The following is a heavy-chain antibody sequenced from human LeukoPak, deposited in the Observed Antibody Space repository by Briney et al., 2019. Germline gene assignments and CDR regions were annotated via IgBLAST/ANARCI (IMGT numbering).Heavy chain of an antibody. CDR1: GYSISSGYY. CDR3: ARGSSSSHHPALS. V-gene: IGHV4-38-2*02. D-gene: IGHD6-13*01. J-gene: IGHJ4*02. CDR2: IYHIGRT. Sequence: SETLSLTCTVSGYSISSGYYWGCIRQPPGKGLEWIGSIYHIGRTFYNPSLKSPVTISVATSQNQFSLKLSSVTAADTAVYFCARGSSSSHHPALSWGQGTLVTVSS.